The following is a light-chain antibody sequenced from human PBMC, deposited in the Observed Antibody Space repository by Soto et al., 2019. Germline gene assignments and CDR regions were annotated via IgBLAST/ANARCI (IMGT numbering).Light chain of an antibody. CDR1: ESPSTY. Sequence: EIVMTQSPATLSASPGERVTLSCRASESPSTYLAWYQQKPGQAPRLLIYGASTKATGIPARFSGSGSATDFTLTISSLQSEDFAVYYCQSYNDWPFTFGQGTKLEI. CDR2: GAS. CDR3: QSYNDWPFT. J-gene: IGKJ2*01. V-gene: IGKV3-15*01.